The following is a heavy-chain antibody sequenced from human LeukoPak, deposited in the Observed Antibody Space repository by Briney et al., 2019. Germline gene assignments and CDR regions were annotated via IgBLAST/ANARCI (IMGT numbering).Heavy chain of an antibody. V-gene: IGHV3-21*01. CDR2: ISSSSSYI. Sequence: GGSLRLSCAASGFTFSSYSMNWVRQAPGKGLEWVSSISSSSSYIYYADSVKGRFTISRDNAKNTLYLQMNSLRAEDTAVYYCARDFYIAVAVDFDYWGQGTLVTVSS. CDR1: GFTFSSYS. CDR3: ARDFYIAVAVDFDY. D-gene: IGHD6-19*01. J-gene: IGHJ4*02.